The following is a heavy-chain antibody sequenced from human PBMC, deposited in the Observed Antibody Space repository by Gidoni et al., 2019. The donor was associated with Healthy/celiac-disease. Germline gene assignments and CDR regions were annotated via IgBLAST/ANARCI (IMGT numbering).Heavy chain of an antibody. CDR3: AKKETSSWPFDY. D-gene: IGHD6-13*01. CDR1: GFPFSSYA. CDR2: ISDSGGST. Sequence: EVQLLESGGGLVQPGGSLRLSCAAAGFPFSSYAMSWVRQAPGKGLEWVAAISDSGGSTYYADSVKGRFTISRDNSKNTLYLQMNSLRAEDTAVYYCAKKETSSWPFDYWGQGTLVTVSS. V-gene: IGHV3-23*01. J-gene: IGHJ4*02.